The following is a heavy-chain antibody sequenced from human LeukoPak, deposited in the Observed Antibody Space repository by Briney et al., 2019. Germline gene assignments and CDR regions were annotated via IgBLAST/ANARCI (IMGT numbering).Heavy chain of an antibody. CDR1: GGSFSGYY. CDR3: ARPTGYSSA. CDR2: INHSGST. Sequence: SETLSLTCAVYGGSFSGYYWSWIRQPPGKGLEWIGEINHSGSTNYNPSLKSRVTIPVDTSKNQFSLKLSSVTAADTAVYYCARPTGYSSAWGQGTLVTVSS. D-gene: IGHD6-19*01. J-gene: IGHJ5*02. V-gene: IGHV4-34*01.